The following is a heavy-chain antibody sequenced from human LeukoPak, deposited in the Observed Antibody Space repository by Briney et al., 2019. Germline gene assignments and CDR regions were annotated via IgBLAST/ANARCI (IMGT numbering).Heavy chain of an antibody. CDR2: ISSSSSTI. J-gene: IGHJ4*02. D-gene: IGHD4/OR15-4a*01. CDR1: GFTFSSYS. CDR3: AGVANYRSGERLDY. V-gene: IGHV3-48*01. Sequence: PGGSLRLSCAASGFTFSSYSMNWVRQAPGKGLEWVSYISSSSSTIYYADSVKGRFTISRDNAKNSLYLQMNSLRAEDTAVYYCAGVANYRSGERLDYWGQGTLVTVSS.